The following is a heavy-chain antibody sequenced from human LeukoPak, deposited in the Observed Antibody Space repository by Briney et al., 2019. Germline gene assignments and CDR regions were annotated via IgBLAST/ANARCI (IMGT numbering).Heavy chain of an antibody. CDR3: AREGFEGYSSSWYRVTDY. Sequence: GGSLRLSCAASGFTFSSYAMHWVRQPPGKGLEWVAYISHDGSNKYYIDSVKGRFTISRDNSKNTVYLLMSNLRTEDTAVYFCAREGFEGYSSSWYRVTDYWGQGALVTVSS. CDR2: ISHDGSNK. J-gene: IGHJ4*02. V-gene: IGHV3-30*04. CDR1: GFTFSSYA. D-gene: IGHD6-13*01.